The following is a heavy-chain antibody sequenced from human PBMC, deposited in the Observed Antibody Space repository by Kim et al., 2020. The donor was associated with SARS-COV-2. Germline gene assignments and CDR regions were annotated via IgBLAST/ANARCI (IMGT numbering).Heavy chain of an antibody. D-gene: IGHD6-13*01. J-gene: IGHJ6*02. CDR3: ARGGSSWYVGWYYYYYGMDV. Sequence: GGSLRLSCAASGFTFSSYWMSWVRQAPGKGLEWVANIKQDGSEKYYVDSVKGRFTISRDNAKNSLYLQMNSLRAEDTAVYYCARGGSSWYVGWYYYYYGMDVWGQGTTVTVSS. CDR1: GFTFSSYW. CDR2: IKQDGSEK. V-gene: IGHV3-7*01.